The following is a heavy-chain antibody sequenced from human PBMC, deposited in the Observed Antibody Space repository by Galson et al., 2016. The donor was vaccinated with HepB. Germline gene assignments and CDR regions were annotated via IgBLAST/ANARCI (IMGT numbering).Heavy chain of an antibody. V-gene: IGHV3-30*18. CDR3: AKSNEFYGSGTYHNNNVHLDY. J-gene: IGHJ4*02. Sequence: SLRLSCAASGFTFSTYGMHWVRQAPGKGLEWVALISYDGKSESYADSVKGRVTISRDNSKNALYLQMHSLRGEDTAVYYCAKSNEFYGSGTYHNNNVHLDYWGQGTLVTVSS. CDR2: ISYDGKSE. D-gene: IGHD3-10*01. CDR1: GFTFSTYG.